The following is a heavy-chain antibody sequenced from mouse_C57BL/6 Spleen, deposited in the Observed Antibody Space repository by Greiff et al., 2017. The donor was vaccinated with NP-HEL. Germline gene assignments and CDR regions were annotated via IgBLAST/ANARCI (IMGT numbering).Heavy chain of an antibody. J-gene: IGHJ3*01. D-gene: IGHD2-4*01. CDR1: GYTFTSYW. V-gene: IGHV1-69*01. Sequence: VQLQQSGAELVMPGASVKLSCKASGYTFTSYWMHWVKQRPGQGLEWIGEIDPSDSYTNYNQKFKGKSTLTVDKSSSTAYMQLSSLTSEDSAVYYCARVYYDYDAFAYWGQGTLVTVSA. CDR2: IDPSDSYT. CDR3: ARVYYDYDAFAY.